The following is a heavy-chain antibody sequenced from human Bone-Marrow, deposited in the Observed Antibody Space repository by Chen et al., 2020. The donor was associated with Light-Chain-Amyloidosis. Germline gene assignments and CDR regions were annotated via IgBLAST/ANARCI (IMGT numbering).Heavy chain of an antibody. V-gene: IGHV3-21*01. J-gene: IGHJ4*02. Sequence: EVQLVESRGGLVKPGGSLSLSCAASGFTFSSYSMNWVRQAPGKGLEWVSSISSSSSYIYYADSVKGRFTISRDNAKNSLYLQMNSLRAEDTAVYYCAREKYSSSGFYYWGQGTLVTVSS. CDR3: AREKYSSSGFYY. CDR2: ISSSSSYI. D-gene: IGHD6-6*01. CDR1: GFTFSSYS.